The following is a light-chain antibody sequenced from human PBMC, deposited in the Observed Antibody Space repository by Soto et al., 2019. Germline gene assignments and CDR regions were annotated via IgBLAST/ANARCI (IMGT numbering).Light chain of an antibody. V-gene: IGKV4-1*01. J-gene: IGKJ2*01. CDR2: WAS. CDR1: QSVLYSSNNKYY. CDR3: QQYYSTPPT. Sequence: DIVMTQSPDSLAVSLGERATINCKSSQSVLYSSNNKYYLAWYQQKPGQPPKLLIYWASTRESGVPDRFSGSGSGTDFTLNISSLQAEDVAVYYCQQYYSTPPTFGQGTKLEIK.